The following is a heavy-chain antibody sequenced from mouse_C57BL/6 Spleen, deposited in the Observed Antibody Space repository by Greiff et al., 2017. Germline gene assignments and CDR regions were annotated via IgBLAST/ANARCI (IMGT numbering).Heavy chain of an antibody. CDR2: IHPNSGST. CDR3: ATYGSSLAWFAY. CDR1: GYTFTSYW. J-gene: IGHJ3*01. Sequence: QVQLKQPGAELVKPGASVKLSCKASGYTFTSYWMHWVKQRPGHGLEWIGMIHPNSGSTNYNEKFKSKATLTVDKSSSTAYMQLSSLTSEDSAVYYCATYGSSLAWFAYWGQGTLVTVSA. D-gene: IGHD1-1*01. V-gene: IGHV1-64*01.